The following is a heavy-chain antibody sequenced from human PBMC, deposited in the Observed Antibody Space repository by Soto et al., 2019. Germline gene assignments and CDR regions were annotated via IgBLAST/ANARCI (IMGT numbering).Heavy chain of an antibody. V-gene: IGHV3-30*18. CDR2: ISYDGSNR. D-gene: IGHD6-25*01. Sequence: QVQLVESGGGVIEPGRSLRLSSAASGFTFSIYGMHWVREAPGKGLEWVAVISYDGSNRYYADSVKGLFTISRDNSKNALYLEMNTLRAEDTAVYYCAKDRRPNYYFGMDVWGQGTTVTVSS. CDR1: GFTFSIYG. J-gene: IGHJ6*02. CDR3: AKDRRPNYYFGMDV.